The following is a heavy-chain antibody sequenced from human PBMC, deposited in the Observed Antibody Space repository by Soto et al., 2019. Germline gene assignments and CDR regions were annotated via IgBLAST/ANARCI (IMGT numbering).Heavy chain of an antibody. CDR2: IYYSGST. CDR3: ARGDSGAGYYYYYMDV. V-gene: IGHV4-59*01. Sequence: SETLSLTCTVSGGSISSYYWTWIRQPPGKGLEWIGYIYYSGSTNYNPSLKSRVTISVDTSKNQFSLKLISVTAADTAVYYCARGDSGAGYYYYYMDVWGTGTTVTVSS. J-gene: IGHJ6*03. CDR1: GGSISSYY.